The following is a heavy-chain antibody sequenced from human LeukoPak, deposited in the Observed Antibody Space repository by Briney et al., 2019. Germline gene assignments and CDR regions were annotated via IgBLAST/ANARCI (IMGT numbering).Heavy chain of an antibody. CDR3: ARVRVLDDFWSFDY. J-gene: IGHJ4*02. CDR2: ISSSGSTI. CDR1: GFTFSDYY. Sequence: GGSLRLSCAASGFTFSDYYMGWIRQAPGKGLEWVSYISSSGSTIYYADSVKGRFTISRDNAKNSLYLQMNSLRAEDTAVYYCARVRVLDDFWSFDYWGQGTLVTVSS. V-gene: IGHV3-11*04. D-gene: IGHD3-3*01.